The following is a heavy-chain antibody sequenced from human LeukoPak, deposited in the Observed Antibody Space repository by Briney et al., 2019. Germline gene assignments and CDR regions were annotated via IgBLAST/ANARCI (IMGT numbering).Heavy chain of an antibody. CDR3: AKGLGSGSYPADY. CDR1: GFTFSSYG. V-gene: IGHV3-30*18. Sequence: GGSLRLSCAASGFTFSSYGMHWVRQAPGKGLEWVAVISYDGSNKYYADSVKGRFTISRDNSKNTLYLQMNSLRAEDTAVYYCAKGLGSGSYPADYWGQGTLVTVSS. D-gene: IGHD1-26*01. CDR2: ISYDGSNK. J-gene: IGHJ4*02.